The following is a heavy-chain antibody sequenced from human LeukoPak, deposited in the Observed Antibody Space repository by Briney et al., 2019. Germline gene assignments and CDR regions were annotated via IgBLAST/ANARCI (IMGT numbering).Heavy chain of an antibody. Sequence: GGSLRLSCAASGFTFSSYEMNWVRQAPGKGLEWVSYISSSGSTIYYADSVKGRFTISRDNAKNSLYLQMNSLRAEDPAVYYCARDQGFRFDYWGQGTLVTVSS. CDR3: ARDQGFRFDY. J-gene: IGHJ4*02. D-gene: IGHD2-21*01. CDR2: ISSSGSTI. CDR1: GFTFSSYE. V-gene: IGHV3-48*03.